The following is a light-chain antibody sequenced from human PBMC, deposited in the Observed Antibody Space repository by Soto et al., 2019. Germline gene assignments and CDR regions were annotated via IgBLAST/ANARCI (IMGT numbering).Light chain of an antibody. CDR1: SSDVGGYNY. CDR3: FSYTTSSTLV. V-gene: IGLV2-14*01. CDR2: EVS. Sequence: QSALTQPASVSGSPGQSITISCTGTSSDVGGYNYVSWYQQHPAKAPKLMIYEVSNRPSGVSHRFSGSKSGNTASLTISGLQAEDEADYYCFSYTTSSTLVFGVGTKLTVL. J-gene: IGLJ3*02.